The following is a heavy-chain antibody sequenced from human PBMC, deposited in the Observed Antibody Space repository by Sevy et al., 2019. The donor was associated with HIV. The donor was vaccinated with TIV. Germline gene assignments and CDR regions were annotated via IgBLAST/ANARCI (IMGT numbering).Heavy chain of an antibody. V-gene: IGHV1-18*01. J-gene: IGHJ6*02. CDR1: GYTFSNHG. D-gene: IGHD3-10*01. CDR3: ARDSIPMVQGVIITPYYYGMDV. CDR2: VSAYTGNT. Sequence: ASVKVSCEASGYTFSNHGISWVRQAPGQGLEWMGWVSAYTGNTNYAQKFQGRVTMTTDTSTRTAYMELRSLRSDDTAVYYCARDSIPMVQGVIITPYYYGMDVWGQGTTVTVSS.